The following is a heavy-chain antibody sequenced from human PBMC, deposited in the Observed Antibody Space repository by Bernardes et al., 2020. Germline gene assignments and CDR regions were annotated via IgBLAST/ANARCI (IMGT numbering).Heavy chain of an antibody. CDR1: GFTFSSYS. V-gene: IGHV3-21*01. J-gene: IGHJ3*02. CDR2: ISSSSSYI. CDR3: ARALFFPRGYSAFDI. D-gene: IGHD3-3*01. Sequence: GVSLRLSCAASGFTFSSYSMNWVRQAPGKGLEWVSSISSSSSYIYYADSVKGRFTISRDNAKNSLYLQMNSLRAEDTAVYYCARALFFPRGYSAFDIWGQGTMVTVSS.